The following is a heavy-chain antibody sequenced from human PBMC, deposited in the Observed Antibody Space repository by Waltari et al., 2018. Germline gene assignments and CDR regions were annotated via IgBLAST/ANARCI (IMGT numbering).Heavy chain of an antibody. Sequence: QVQLVESGGGVVQPGRSLRLSCAASGFILSSYAMHWVRQAPGKGLECVAVISYEGSNNCYADPVKGRFTISRDNSRNTLYRQMNSLGAEDTAVYYCARERGVSIIDAFDIWGQGTVVTVSS. J-gene: IGHJ3*02. CDR1: GFILSSYA. CDR3: ARERGVSIIDAFDI. V-gene: IGHV3-30*04. CDR2: ISYEGSNN. D-gene: IGHD6-13*01.